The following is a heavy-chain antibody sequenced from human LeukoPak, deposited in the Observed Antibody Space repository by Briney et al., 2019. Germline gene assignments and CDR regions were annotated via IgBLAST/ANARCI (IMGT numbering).Heavy chain of an antibody. V-gene: IGHV1-8*02. J-gene: IGHJ3*02. CDR3: ARAHYVLDAFDI. CDR2: MNPNSGNT. Sequence: ASVKVSCKASGYTFTSYGISWVRQATGQGLEWMGWMNPNSGNTGYAQKFQGRVTMTRNTSISTAYMELSSLRSEDTAVYYCARAHYVLDAFDIWGQGTMVTVSS. CDR1: GYTFTSYG. D-gene: IGHD4-17*01.